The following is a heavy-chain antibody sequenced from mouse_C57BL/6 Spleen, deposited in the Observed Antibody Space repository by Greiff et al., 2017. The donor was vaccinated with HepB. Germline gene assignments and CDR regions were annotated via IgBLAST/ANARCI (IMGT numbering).Heavy chain of an antibody. J-gene: IGHJ2*01. CDR2: INYDGSST. D-gene: IGHD2-4*01. CDR1: GFTFRDYY. Sequence: EVQLVESEGGLVQPGSSMKLSCTASGFTFRDYYMAWVRQVPEKGLEWVANINYDGSSTYYLDSLKSRFIISRDNAKNILYLQMSSLKSEDTATYDCARGRNDYAFDYWGQGTTLTVSS. V-gene: IGHV5-16*01. CDR3: ARGRNDYAFDY.